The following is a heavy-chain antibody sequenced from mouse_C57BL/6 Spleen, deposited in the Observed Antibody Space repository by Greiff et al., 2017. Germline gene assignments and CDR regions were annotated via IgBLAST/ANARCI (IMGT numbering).Heavy chain of an antibody. CDR3: ARYADSSGYFDY. Sequence: QVQLQQSGAELVKPGASVKISCKASGYAFSSYWMNWVKQRPGKGLEWIGQIYPGDGDTNYNGKFKGRATMTADKSSSTAYMQRSSLTSEDSAFYFCARYADSSGYFDYWGQGTTLTVSS. CDR2: IYPGDGDT. CDR1: GYAFSSYW. J-gene: IGHJ2*01. V-gene: IGHV1-80*01. D-gene: IGHD3-2*02.